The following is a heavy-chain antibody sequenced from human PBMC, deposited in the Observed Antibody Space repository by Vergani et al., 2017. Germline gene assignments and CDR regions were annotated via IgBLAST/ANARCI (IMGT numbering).Heavy chain of an antibody. V-gene: IGHV7-4-1*02. CDR3: ARNGFGDCGNFDF. Sequence: QVQLVQSGSELKKPGASVKISCKTSGYTFSSYVINWVRQAPGRGLEWMGWINTNIGTPTYVQGFTGRFVFSLDSSVTTAFLQITSLKAEDTAVYYCARNGFGDCGNFDFWGQGTLVTVSS. J-gene: IGHJ4*02. CDR1: GYTFSSYV. CDR2: INTNIGTP. D-gene: IGHD2-21*02.